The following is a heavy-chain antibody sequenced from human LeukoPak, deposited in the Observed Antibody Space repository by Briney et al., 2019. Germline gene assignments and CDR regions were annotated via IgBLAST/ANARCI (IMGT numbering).Heavy chain of an antibody. CDR2: INHSGST. J-gene: IGHJ4*02. CDR3: ARHGGVGELSFDY. D-gene: IGHD3-10*01. CDR1: GGSFSGYY. V-gene: IGHV4-34*01. Sequence: SETLSLTCAVYGGSFSGYYWSWIRQPPGKGLEWIGEINHSGSTNYNPSLRSRVTISVDTSKNQFSLKLSSVTAADTAVYYCARHGGVGELSFDYWGQGTLVTVSS.